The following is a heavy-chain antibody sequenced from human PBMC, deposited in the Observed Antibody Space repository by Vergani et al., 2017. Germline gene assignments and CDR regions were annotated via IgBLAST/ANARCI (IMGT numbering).Heavy chain of an antibody. D-gene: IGHD5-18*01. Sequence: QVQLQQWGAGLLKPSETLSLTCAVYGGSFSGYYWSWIRQPPGKGLGWIGEINHSGSTNYNPSLKSRVTISVDTSKNQFSLKLSSVTAADTAVYYCARARQRDTAMVGNYYMDVWGKGTTVTVSS. CDR2: INHSGST. J-gene: IGHJ6*03. CDR1: GGSFSGYY. V-gene: IGHV4-34*01. CDR3: ARARQRDTAMVGNYYMDV.